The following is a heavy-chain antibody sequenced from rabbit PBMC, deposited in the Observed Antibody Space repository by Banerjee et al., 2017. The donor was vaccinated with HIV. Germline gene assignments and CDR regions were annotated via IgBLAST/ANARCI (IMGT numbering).Heavy chain of an antibody. CDR1: GFDFSTYG. D-gene: IGHD2-1*01. CDR3: AREESDGGGHLKL. Sequence: QEQLVESGGGLVQPGGSLKLSCKASGFDFSTYGVNWVRQAPGKGLEWIGCINSGSGSTYFASWAKGRFTISKTSWTTVTLQMTSLTAADTATYFCAREESDGGGHLKLWGQGTLVTVS. V-gene: IGHV1S45*01. J-gene: IGHJ4*01. CDR2: INSGSGST.